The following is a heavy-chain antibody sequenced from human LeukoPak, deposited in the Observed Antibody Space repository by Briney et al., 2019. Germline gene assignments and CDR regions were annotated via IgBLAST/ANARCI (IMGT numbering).Heavy chain of an antibody. D-gene: IGHD3-9*01. V-gene: IGHV3-23*01. CDR3: AKTFDWLLFIFDY. CDR2: ISGSGGST. J-gene: IGHJ4*02. CDR1: GFTFSSYA. Sequence: GGSLRLTCAASGFTFSSYAMSWVRQAPGKGLEWVSAISGSGGSTYYADSVKGRFTISRDNSKNTLYLQMNSLRAEDTAVYYCAKTFDWLLFIFDYWGQGTLVTVSS.